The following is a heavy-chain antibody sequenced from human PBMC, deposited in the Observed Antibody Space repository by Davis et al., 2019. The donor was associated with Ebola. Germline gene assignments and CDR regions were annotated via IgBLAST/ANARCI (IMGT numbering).Heavy chain of an antibody. J-gene: IGHJ5*02. V-gene: IGHV1-69*04. CDR3: ARGKWFDP. Sequence: AASVKVSCKTSGGTFTNYAVNWVRQAPRQGLEWMGRIIPAVDTKDYAQKFQGRVTLTADKATNTAYMELSGLRFDDTAVYYCARGKWFDPWGQGTLVSVTS. CDR2: IIPAVDTK. CDR1: GGTFTNYA.